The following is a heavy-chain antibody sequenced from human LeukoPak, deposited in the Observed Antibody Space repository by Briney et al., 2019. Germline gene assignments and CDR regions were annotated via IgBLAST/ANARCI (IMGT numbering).Heavy chain of an antibody. CDR3: ASSSWYLGGYFDY. D-gene: IGHD6-13*01. J-gene: IGHJ4*02. CDR1: GGSISSSNW. V-gene: IGHV4-4*02. CDR2: IYYSGST. Sequence: SGTLSLTCAVSGGSISSSNWWSWVRQPPGKGLEWIGSIYYSGSTYYNPSLKSRVTISVDTSKNQFSLKLSSVTAADTAVYYCASSSWYLGGYFDYWGQGTLVTVSS.